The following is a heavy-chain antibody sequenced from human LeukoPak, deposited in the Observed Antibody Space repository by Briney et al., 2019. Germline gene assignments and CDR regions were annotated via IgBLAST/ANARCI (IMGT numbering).Heavy chain of an antibody. J-gene: IGHJ4*02. V-gene: IGHV3-23*01. CDR3: AKIRGYSYGYGDY. CDR2: ISDSGVST. Sequence: GGSLRLSCAASGFTVSSNYMGWVRQAPGMGLEWVSDISDSGVSTYYADSVKGRFTISRDNSKNTLYLQMNTLRAEDTAVYFCAKIRGYSYGYGDYWGQGTLVTVSS. D-gene: IGHD5-18*01. CDR1: GFTVSSNY.